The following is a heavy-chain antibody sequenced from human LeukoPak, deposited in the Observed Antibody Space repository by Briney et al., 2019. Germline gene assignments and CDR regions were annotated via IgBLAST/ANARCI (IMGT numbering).Heavy chain of an antibody. CDR1: GYTFTAYQ. CDR2: INPDSGDT. CDR3: ASGGYSYGFGHR. Sequence: ASVKVSCKGSGYTFTAYQIHWVRQAPGQGLEWMGWINPDSGDTDYAQKFRGRVTMTTDTSTSTAYMELRSLRSDDTAVYYCASGGYSYGFGHRWGQGTLVTVSS. V-gene: IGHV1-2*02. J-gene: IGHJ4*02. D-gene: IGHD5-18*01.